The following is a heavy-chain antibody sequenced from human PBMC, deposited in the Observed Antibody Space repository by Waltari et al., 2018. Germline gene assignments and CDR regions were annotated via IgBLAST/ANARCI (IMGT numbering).Heavy chain of an antibody. J-gene: IGHJ6*02. Sequence: QLQLQESGPGLVKPSETLSLTCPVSGGSLSSSSYYWGWIRQPPGQALEWIGSIYYSGSTYYNPSLKSRVTISVDTSKNQFSLKLSSVTAADTAVYYCARHPKDYDFWSGYYNYYYGMDVWGQGTTVTVSS. CDR3: ARHPKDYDFWSGYYNYYYGMDV. D-gene: IGHD3-3*01. CDR1: GGSLSSSSYY. CDR2: IYYSGST. V-gene: IGHV4-39*01.